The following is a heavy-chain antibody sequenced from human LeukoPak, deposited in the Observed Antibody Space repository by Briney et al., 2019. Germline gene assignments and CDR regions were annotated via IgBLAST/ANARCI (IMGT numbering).Heavy chain of an antibody. CDR2: ISISSSNI. CDR3: ARGRRDDYKNDY. D-gene: IGHD5-24*01. Sequence: GGSLTLSCAASGFTFSTYSMNWVRQAPGQGLEWVSSISISSSNIYYADSVKGRFTISRDNAKNTLYLQMNSLRAEDTAVYYCARGRRDDYKNDYWGQGTLVTVSS. V-gene: IGHV3-21*01. J-gene: IGHJ4*02. CDR1: GFTFSTYS.